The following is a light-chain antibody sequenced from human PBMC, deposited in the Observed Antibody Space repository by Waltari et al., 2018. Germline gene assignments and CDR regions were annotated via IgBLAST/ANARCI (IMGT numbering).Light chain of an antibody. Sequence: EIVLTQSPGTLSLSPGERATLSCRASQTVRSGFLAWYQQKPGQAPRLLIYKTSKRAAGSPGRFSGSASGTDFTLTIDRLEPEDFALYYCQQYSASPTFGQGTKVEI. CDR2: KTS. V-gene: IGKV3-20*01. CDR1: QTVRSGF. CDR3: QQYSASPT. J-gene: IGKJ1*01.